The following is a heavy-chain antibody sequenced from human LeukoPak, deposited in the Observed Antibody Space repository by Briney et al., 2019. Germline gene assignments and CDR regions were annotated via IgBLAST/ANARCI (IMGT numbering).Heavy chain of an antibody. V-gene: IGHV1-69*05. CDR3: AREDHTNGWYSFDS. J-gene: IGHJ4*02. D-gene: IGHD6-19*01. CDR2: ITPIFGTA. Sequence: EASVKVSCKASGGTFSSYTISWVRQAPGQGLEWMGRITPIFGTANYAQKFQGRATIITDESTSTAYMELSSLRSEDTAMYFCAREDHTNGWYSFDSWGQGTLVTVSS. CDR1: GGTFSSYT.